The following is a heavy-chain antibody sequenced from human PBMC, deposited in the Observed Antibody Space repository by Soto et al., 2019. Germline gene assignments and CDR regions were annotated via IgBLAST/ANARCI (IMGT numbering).Heavy chain of an antibody. V-gene: IGHV1-24*01. CDR3: ATAGQWLVSAFDI. D-gene: IGHD6-19*01. CDR2: FDPEDGET. CDR1: GYTLTELS. J-gene: IGHJ3*02. Sequence: ASVKVSCKVSGYTLTELSMHWVRQAPGKGLEWMGGFDPEDGETIYAQKFQGRVTMTEDTSTDTAYMELSSLRSEDTAVYYCATAGQWLVSAFDIWGQGTMATVSS.